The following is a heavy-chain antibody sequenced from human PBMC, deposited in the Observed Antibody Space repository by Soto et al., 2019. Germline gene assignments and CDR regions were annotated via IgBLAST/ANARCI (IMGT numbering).Heavy chain of an antibody. J-gene: IGHJ5*02. CDR3: ARHEGWTGPDQ. V-gene: IGHV4-4*02. CDR2: SFHDGNT. Sequence: QVHLQESGPGLVKPSETLSLTCAVSGASIGSGGWWSWVRQPPGKGLEWIAESFHDGNTNYSPSLKSRVTISVDQSQNQFSLNVYSVTAADTAVYYCARHEGWTGPDQWGQGTLVTVSS. D-gene: IGHD2-8*02. CDR1: GASIGSGGW.